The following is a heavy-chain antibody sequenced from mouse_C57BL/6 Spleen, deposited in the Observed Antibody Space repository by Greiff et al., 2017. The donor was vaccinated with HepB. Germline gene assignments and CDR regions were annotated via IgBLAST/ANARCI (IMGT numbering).Heavy chain of an antibody. Sequence: EVQRVESGGDLVKPGGSLKLSCAASGFTFSSYGMSWVRQTPDKRLEWVATISSGGSYTYYPDSVKGRFTISRDNAKNTLYLQMSSLKSEDTAMYYCARQSYDYDDYAMDYWGQGTSVTVSS. V-gene: IGHV5-6*01. CDR1: GFTFSSYG. CDR3: ARQSYDYDDYAMDY. D-gene: IGHD2-4*01. CDR2: ISSGGSYT. J-gene: IGHJ4*01.